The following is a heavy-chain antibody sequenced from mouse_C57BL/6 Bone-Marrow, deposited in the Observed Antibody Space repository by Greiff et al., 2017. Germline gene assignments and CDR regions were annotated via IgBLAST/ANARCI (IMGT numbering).Heavy chain of an antibody. Sequence: VNVVESGAELARPGASVKLSCKASGYTFTSYGISWVKQRTGQGLEWIGEIYPRSGNTYYNEKFTGKATLTADKSSSKAYMELRSLTSEYSAVYFCARGTTVVAPFAYWGQGTLVTVSA. CDR3: ARGTTVVAPFAY. CDR1: GYTFTSYG. V-gene: IGHV1-81*01. J-gene: IGHJ3*01. CDR2: IYPRSGNT. D-gene: IGHD1-1*01.